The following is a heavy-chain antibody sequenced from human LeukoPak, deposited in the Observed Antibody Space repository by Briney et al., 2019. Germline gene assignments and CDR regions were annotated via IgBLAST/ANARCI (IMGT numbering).Heavy chain of an antibody. V-gene: IGHV4-61*10. CDR2: IYNSGST. CDR1: GGSISSGSYY. CDR3: ASTHYDILTGSSLDY. J-gene: IGHJ4*02. D-gene: IGHD3-9*01. Sequence: SETLSLTCTVSGGSISSGSYYWSWIRQPAGKGLEWIGRIYNSGSTNYNPSLNSRVTISVDTSKNQFSLKLSSVTAADTAVYYCASTHYDILTGSSLDYWGQGTLVTVSS.